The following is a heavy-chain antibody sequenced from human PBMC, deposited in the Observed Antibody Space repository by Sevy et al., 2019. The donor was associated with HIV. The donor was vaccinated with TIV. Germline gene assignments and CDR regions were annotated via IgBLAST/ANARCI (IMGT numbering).Heavy chain of an antibody. Sequence: GGSLRLSCAASGFTFSSYAMHWVRQAPGKGLEWVAVISYDGSNKYYADSVKGRFTISRDNSKNTLYLQTNSLRAEDTAVYYCARCYCSSTSCYGPYYYYGMDVWGQGTTVTVSS. J-gene: IGHJ6*02. D-gene: IGHD2-2*01. CDR1: GFTFSSYA. CDR3: ARCYCSSTSCYGPYYYYGMDV. V-gene: IGHV3-30-3*01. CDR2: ISYDGSNK.